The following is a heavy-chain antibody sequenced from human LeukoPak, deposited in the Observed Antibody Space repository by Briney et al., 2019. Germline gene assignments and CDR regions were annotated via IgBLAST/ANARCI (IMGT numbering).Heavy chain of an antibody. CDR1: GFTFSNYW. CDR3: ASMGYYYDSSGYYRY. V-gene: IGHV3-11*01. J-gene: IGHJ4*02. CDR2: ISSSGSTI. Sequence: GGSLRLSCAASGFTFSNYWMNWVRQAPGKGLEWVSYISSSGSTIYYADSVKGRFTISRDNAKNSLYLQMNSLRAEDTAVYYCASMGYYYDSSGYYRYWGQGTLVTVSS. D-gene: IGHD3-22*01.